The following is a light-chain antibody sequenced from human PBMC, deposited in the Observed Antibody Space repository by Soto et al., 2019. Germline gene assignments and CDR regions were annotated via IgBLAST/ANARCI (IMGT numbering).Light chain of an antibody. CDR3: QERSKWPLYT. CDR2: GAS. CDR1: QSVSSN. Sequence: EIVMTQSPATLSVSPGERATLSCRASQSVSSNLAWYQQKPGQAPRLLIYGASTRATGIPARFSGSGSGTEFTLTISSVQSEDSATYYCQERSKWPLYTFGQGTKLEIK. V-gene: IGKV3-15*01. J-gene: IGKJ2*01.